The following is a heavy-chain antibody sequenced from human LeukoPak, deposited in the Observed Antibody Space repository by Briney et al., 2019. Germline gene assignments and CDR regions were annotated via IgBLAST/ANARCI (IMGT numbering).Heavy chain of an antibody. CDR2: ISGSGGST. Sequence: GGSLRLSCAASGFTFSSYGMHWVRQAPGKGLEWVSTISGSGGSTYYADSVKGRLTISRDKSKNTLYLQMNSLRAEDTAVYYCAKDRLKYSYGYSDFDYWGQGTLVTVSS. CDR1: GFTFSSYG. CDR3: AKDRLKYSYGYSDFDY. V-gene: IGHV3-23*01. D-gene: IGHD5-18*01. J-gene: IGHJ4*02.